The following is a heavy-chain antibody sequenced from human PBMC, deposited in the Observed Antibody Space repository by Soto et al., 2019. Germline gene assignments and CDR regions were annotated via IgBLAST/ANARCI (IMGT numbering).Heavy chain of an antibody. V-gene: IGHV4-59*01. Sequence: TSETLSLTCTVSGGSISGYYWSWIRQPPGKGLEWIGYMYNTGSTVYNPSFKSRVTISVDTSKSQFSLRLNSVTAADTAVYYCARDLWGYCGTDCYPLDVWGQGTTVTV. CDR3: ARDLWGYCGTDCYPLDV. CDR1: GGSISGYY. J-gene: IGHJ6*02. D-gene: IGHD2-21*02. CDR2: MYNTGST.